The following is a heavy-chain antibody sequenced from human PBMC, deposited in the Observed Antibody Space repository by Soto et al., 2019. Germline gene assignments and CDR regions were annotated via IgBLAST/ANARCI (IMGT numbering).Heavy chain of an antibody. J-gene: IGHJ4*02. V-gene: IGHV3-9*01. Sequence: EVQLVESGGGLVQPGRSLRLSCVASGFTFDDYAMHWVRQAPGKGLEWVSGISWNSGSIGYADSVKGRFTISRDNAKNSLYLQMNSLRAEDTALYYCAKDRSGWSLHYFDYWGQGTLVTVSS. CDR2: ISWNSGSI. CDR1: GFTFDDYA. CDR3: AKDRSGWSLHYFDY. D-gene: IGHD6-19*01.